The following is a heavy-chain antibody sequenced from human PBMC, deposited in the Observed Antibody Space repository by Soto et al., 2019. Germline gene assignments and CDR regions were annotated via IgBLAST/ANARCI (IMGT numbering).Heavy chain of an antibody. CDR3: ARVPLEYGDYYFDY. CDR1: GFTFSSYG. V-gene: IGHV3-33*01. J-gene: IGHJ4*02. CDR2: IWYDGSNK. D-gene: IGHD4-17*01. Sequence: QVQLVESGGGVVQPGRSLRLSCAASGFTFSSYGMHWVRQAPGKGLEWVAVIWYDGSNKYYADSVKGRFTISRDNSKNTRYLQMNSRRAEDTAVYYCARVPLEYGDYYFDYWGQGTLVTVSS.